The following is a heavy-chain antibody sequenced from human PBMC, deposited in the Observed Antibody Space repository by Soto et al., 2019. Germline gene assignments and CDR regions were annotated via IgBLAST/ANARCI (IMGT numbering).Heavy chain of an antibody. J-gene: IGHJ2*01. CDR1: GGSISSGGYY. Sequence: PSETLSLTCTVSGGSISSGGYYWSWIRQHPGKGLEWIGYIYYSGSTYYNPSLKSRVTISVDTSKNQFSLKLSSVTAADTAVYYCARDPRNYSQHLWYFDLWGRGTLVTVS. V-gene: IGHV4-31*03. D-gene: IGHD4-4*01. CDR2: IYYSGST. CDR3: ARDPRNYSQHLWYFDL.